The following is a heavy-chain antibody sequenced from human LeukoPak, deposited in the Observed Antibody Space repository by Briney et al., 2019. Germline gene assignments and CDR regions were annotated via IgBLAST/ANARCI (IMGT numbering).Heavy chain of an antibody. V-gene: IGHV3-23*01. J-gene: IGHJ5*01. CDR1: GFAFSVCA. CDR2: INANSGTT. Sequence: GGSLRLSCAASGFAFSVCAMSWLRQPPGEGLEWVSTINANSGTTSYAASVRGRFSISRDNSKNTLYLQLNTLRADDTATYYCAKPISGGLAVTADWFHPWGQGTLVVVSS. D-gene: IGHD6-19*01. CDR3: AKPISGGLAVTADWFHP.